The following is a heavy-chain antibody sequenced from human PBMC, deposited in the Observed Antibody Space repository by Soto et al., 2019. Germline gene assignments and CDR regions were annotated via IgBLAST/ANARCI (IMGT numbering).Heavy chain of an antibody. D-gene: IGHD3-10*01. CDR2: ISASNGNT. V-gene: IGHV1-18*01. CDR1: GDTFTSFG. J-gene: IGHJ4*02. CDR3: ARDQESITDRILQY. Sequence: GSVNVSCKASGDTFTSFGFSLVRQAPGQGLEWLGSISASNGNTHYAEKVRDRVTLTTYTSTNTAYMELRSLTSYDTAVYYCARDQESITDRILQYWGQGTRVTVSS.